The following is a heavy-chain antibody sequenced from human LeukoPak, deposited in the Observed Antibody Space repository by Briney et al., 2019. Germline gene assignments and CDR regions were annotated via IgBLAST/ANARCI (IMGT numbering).Heavy chain of an antibody. D-gene: IGHD3-10*01. J-gene: IGHJ4*02. CDR1: GYTLTSYD. CDR3: ARSDYYGSGSYSPTFDY. CDR2: ISAYNGNT. Sequence: ASVKVSCKASGYTLTSYDISWVRQAPGQGLEWMGWISAYNGNTNYAQKLQGRVAMTTDTSTSTAYMELRSLRSDDTAVYYCARSDYYGSGSYSPTFDYWGQGTLVTVSS. V-gene: IGHV1-18*01.